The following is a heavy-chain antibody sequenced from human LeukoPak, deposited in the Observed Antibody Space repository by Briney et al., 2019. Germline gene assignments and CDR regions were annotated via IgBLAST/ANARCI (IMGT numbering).Heavy chain of an antibody. CDR1: GFTFDDYA. D-gene: IGHD4-11*01. CDR3: AKPNGPHGLTVFDY. Sequence: GGSLRLSCAASGFTFDDYAMHWVRQGPGKGLEWVSGISGSGGSTYYADSVKGRFTISRDNSKNTLYLQMNSLRAEDTAVYYCAKPNGPHGLTVFDYWGQGTLVTVSS. CDR2: ISGSGGST. J-gene: IGHJ4*02. V-gene: IGHV3-23*01.